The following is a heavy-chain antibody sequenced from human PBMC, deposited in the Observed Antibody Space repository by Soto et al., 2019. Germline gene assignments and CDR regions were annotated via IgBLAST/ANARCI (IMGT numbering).Heavy chain of an antibody. Sequence: GASVKVSCKASGYTFTGYYMNWVRQAPGQGLEWMGIINPNGGSTSYAQKFQGRVTMTRDTSTSTVYMELSSLRSEDTAVYYCARYRHCSGDSCNYYYIMDLWGQGTTVTVSS. CDR1: GYTFTGYY. D-gene: IGHD2-15*01. V-gene: IGHV1-46*01. J-gene: IGHJ6*02. CDR3: ARYRHCSGDSCNYYYIMDL. CDR2: INPNGGST.